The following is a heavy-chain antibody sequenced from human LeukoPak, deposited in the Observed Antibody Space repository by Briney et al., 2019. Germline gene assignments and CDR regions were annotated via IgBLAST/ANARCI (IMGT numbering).Heavy chain of an antibody. CDR3: ARLSKYSSTWYRDRWCFDL. Sequence: KSSETLSLTCTVSGGSISSRSCCWGWIRQPPGKGLEWIGTIYYSGSTYYNPSLKSRVTISVDTSKNQFSLRLSSVTAADTAIYYCARLSKYSSTWYRDRWCFDLWGRGTQVTVSS. CDR1: GGSISSRSCC. CDR2: IYYSGST. D-gene: IGHD6-13*01. J-gene: IGHJ2*01. V-gene: IGHV4-39*01.